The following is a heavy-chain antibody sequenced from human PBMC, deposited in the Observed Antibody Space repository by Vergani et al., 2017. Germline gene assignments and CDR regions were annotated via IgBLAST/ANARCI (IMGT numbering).Heavy chain of an antibody. V-gene: IGHV4-34*02. Sequence: QVQLQQWGAGLLKPSETLSLTCAVYGGSFSGSYWSWIRQPPGKGLEWIGEINHSGSTNYNPSLKSRVTISVDTSKNQFSLNLTSVTAADTAVYYCARGRGDNWYFDLWGRGTLVTVSS. CDR3: ARGRGDNWYFDL. CDR2: INHSGST. D-gene: IGHD3-16*01. J-gene: IGHJ2*01. CDR1: GGSFSGSY.